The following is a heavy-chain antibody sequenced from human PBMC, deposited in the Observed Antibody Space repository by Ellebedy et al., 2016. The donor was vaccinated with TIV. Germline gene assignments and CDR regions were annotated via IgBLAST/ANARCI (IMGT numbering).Heavy chain of an antibody. CDR2: INPSGGST. CDR1: GYTFTSYY. D-gene: IGHD2-15*01. V-gene: IGHV1-46*01. J-gene: IGHJ6*02. Sequence: ASVKVSXXASGYTFTSYYMHWVRQAPGQGLEWMGIINPSGGSTSYAQKFQGRVTMTRDTSTSTVYMELSSLRSEDTAVYYCARDQGYCSGGSCYFSGMDVWGQGTTVTVSS. CDR3: ARDQGYCSGGSCYFSGMDV.